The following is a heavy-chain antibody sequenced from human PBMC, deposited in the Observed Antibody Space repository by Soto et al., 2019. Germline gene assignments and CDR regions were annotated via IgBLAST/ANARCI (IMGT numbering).Heavy chain of an antibody. CDR3: AKDKVDCSGGSCYYYYMDV. CDR2: ISWNSGSI. V-gene: IGHV3-9*01. CDR1: GFTFDDYA. Sequence: GGSLSLSCAASGFTFDDYAMHWVRQAPGKGLGWVSGISWNSGSIGYADSVKGRFTISRDNAKNSLYLQMNSLRAEDTALYYCAKDKVDCSGGSCYYYYMDVWGKGTTVTVSS. D-gene: IGHD2-15*01. J-gene: IGHJ6*03.